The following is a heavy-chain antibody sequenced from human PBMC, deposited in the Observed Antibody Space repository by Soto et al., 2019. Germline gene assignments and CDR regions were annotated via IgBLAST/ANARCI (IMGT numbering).Heavy chain of an antibody. Sequence: QVQLQPLGAGLLTPSETLSLTCAVYGGSFSGYYWSWIRQPPGKGLEWIGESNHSGSTNYNPSLKSRVTISVDTSTNQFSLKLSSVTAADTAVYYCARCSPDGSGSYYNWFDPWGQGTLVTVSS. V-gene: IGHV4-34*01. J-gene: IGHJ5*02. CDR1: GGSFSGYY. CDR2: SNHSGST. CDR3: ARCSPDGSGSYYNWFDP. D-gene: IGHD3-10*01.